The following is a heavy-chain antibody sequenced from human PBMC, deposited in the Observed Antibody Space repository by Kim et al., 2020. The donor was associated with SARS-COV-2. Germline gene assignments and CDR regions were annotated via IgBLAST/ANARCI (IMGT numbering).Heavy chain of an antibody. CDR1: GFSFSSSL. CDR3: MSRRDFLN. V-gene: IGHV3-7*03. Sequence: GGSLRLSCAASGFSFSSSLMTWVRQAPGKGLEWVANINQDGSEKYYVDSVKGRFTISRDNSKNSLYLQMNSLRAEDTAVYYCMSRRDFLNWCQGTLVSVS. J-gene: IGHJ1*01. CDR2: INQDGSEK. D-gene: IGHD3-3*01.